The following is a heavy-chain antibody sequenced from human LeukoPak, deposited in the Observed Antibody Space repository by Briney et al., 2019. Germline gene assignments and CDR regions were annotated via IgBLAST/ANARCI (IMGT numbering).Heavy chain of an antibody. Sequence: GESLKISCKGSGYSFISYWIVWVRQMTGKGLEWRGIIYPGDSDTRYSPSFQGQVTISADKSISTAYLQWSSLKASDTAMYYCARHARYCSNGVCYVDYWGQGTLVTVSS. CDR3: ARHARYCSNGVCYVDY. V-gene: IGHV5-51*01. CDR1: GYSFISYW. D-gene: IGHD2-8*01. CDR2: IYPGDSDT. J-gene: IGHJ4*02.